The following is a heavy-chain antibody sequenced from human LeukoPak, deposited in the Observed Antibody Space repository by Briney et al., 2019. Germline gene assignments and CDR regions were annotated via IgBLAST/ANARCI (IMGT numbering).Heavy chain of an antibody. J-gene: IGHJ4*02. CDR1: GYTFTSYG. D-gene: IGHD3-22*01. CDR3: ARMSYDSSGSYWSLDY. Sequence: ASLKVSCKASGYTFTSYGISWVRQAPGQGLGWMGWISAYNGNTNYAQKLQGRVTMTTDTSTSTAYMELRSLRSDDTAVYYCARMSYDSSGSYWSLDYWGQGTLVTVSS. CDR2: ISAYNGNT. V-gene: IGHV1-18*01.